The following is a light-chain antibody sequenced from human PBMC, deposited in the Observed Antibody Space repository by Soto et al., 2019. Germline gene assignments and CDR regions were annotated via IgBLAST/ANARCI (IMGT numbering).Light chain of an antibody. Sequence: QSVLTQPPSASGTPGQRVTMSCSGSGSNIGSNTVNWYQQLPGTAPKLLIYNNSQRPSGVPDRFSGSKSGTSASLAISGLQSDIEADYYCAAWDDSLNGYVFGIGTKLTVL. J-gene: IGLJ1*01. CDR3: AAWDDSLNGYV. CDR2: NNS. V-gene: IGLV1-44*01. CDR1: GSNIGSNT.